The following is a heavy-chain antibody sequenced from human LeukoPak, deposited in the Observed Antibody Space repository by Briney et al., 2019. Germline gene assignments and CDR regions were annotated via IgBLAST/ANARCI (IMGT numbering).Heavy chain of an antibody. CDR2: INHSGST. CDR3: ARSVAGRRCFDY. V-gene: IGHV4-34*01. D-gene: IGHD6-19*01. CDR1: GGSFSGYY. J-gene: IGHJ4*02. Sequence: SETLSLTCAVYGGSFSGYYWSWIRQPPGKGLEWIGEINHSGSTNYNPSLKSRVTISVDMSENQFSLKLSSVTAADTAVYFCARSVAGRRCFDYWGQGTLVTVSS.